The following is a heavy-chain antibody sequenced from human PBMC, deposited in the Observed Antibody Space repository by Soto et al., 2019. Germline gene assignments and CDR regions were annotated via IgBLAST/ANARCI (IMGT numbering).Heavy chain of an antibody. D-gene: IGHD3-3*01. CDR1: GFNFSSYS. J-gene: IGHJ3*02. CDR2: ISSSSSYI. CDR3: ARSAITIFGVVDAFDI. Sequence: PGGSLRLSCAASGFNFSSYSMNWVRQAPGKGLEWVSSISSSSSYIYYADSVKGRFTISRDNAKNSLYLQMNSLRAEDTAVYYCARSAITIFGVVDAFDIWGQGTMVTVSS. V-gene: IGHV3-21*01.